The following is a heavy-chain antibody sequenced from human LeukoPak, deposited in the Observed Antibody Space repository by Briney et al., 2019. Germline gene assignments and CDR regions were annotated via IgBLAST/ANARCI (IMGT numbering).Heavy chain of an antibody. CDR3: AELGITMIGGV. V-gene: IGHV3-23*01. Sequence: GGSLRLSCVAFELTFSNYAMSWVRQAPGKGLEWVSAISASGDSTYYADSVKGRFTISRDNAKNSLYLQMNSLGAEDTAVYYCAELGITMIGGVWGKGTTVTISS. CDR2: ISASGDST. D-gene: IGHD3-10*02. CDR1: ELTFSNYA. J-gene: IGHJ6*04.